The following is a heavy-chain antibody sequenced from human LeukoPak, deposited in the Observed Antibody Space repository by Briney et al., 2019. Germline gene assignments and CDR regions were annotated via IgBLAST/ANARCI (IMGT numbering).Heavy chain of an antibody. V-gene: IGHV5-51*01. CDR3: ARLYRPFFYDNRCFRY. J-gene: IGHJ4*02. CDR2: IYPDDSDT. D-gene: IGHD3-22*01. Sequence: GESLQISCQGAGSSFSNYWIGWVRRMAGKGLEWMGTIYPDDSDTRYSPSFQDQVIIFADKYISTAYLQWINLKASDTAMYYCARLYRPFFYDNRCFRYWGQGTLVTVSS. CDR1: GSSFSNYW.